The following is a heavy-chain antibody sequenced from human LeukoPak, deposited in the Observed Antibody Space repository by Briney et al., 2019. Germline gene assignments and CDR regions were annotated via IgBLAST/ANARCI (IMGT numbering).Heavy chain of an antibody. CDR2: ISSSSSYI. V-gene: IGHV3-21*01. J-gene: IGHJ4*02. CDR3: ARDLSSYYDFWSGPGKTYYFDY. Sequence: GGSLRLSCAAPGFTFSSYSMNWVRQAPGKGLEWVSSISSSSSYIYYADSVKGRFTISRDNAKNSLYLQMNSLRAEDTAVYYCARDLSSYYDFWSGPGKTYYFDYWGQGTLVTVSS. D-gene: IGHD3-3*01. CDR1: GFTFSSYS.